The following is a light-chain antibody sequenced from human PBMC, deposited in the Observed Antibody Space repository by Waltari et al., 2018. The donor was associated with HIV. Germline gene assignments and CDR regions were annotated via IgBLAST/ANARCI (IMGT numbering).Light chain of an antibody. CDR3: QQRSNWPPFT. CDR2: DAS. J-gene: IGKJ2*01. V-gene: IGKV3-11*01. Sequence: EIVLPQSPATLSLSPGERATLSCRASRSVSIYLAWFQHKPGQAPRLLIYDASTRAPGIPARFSGSGSGTDFTLTISRLEPEDSAVYYCQQRSNWPPFTFGQGTKLEIK. CDR1: RSVSIY.